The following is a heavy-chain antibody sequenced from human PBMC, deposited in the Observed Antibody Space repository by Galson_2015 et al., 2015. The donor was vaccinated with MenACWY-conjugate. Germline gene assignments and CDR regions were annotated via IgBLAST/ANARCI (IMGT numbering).Heavy chain of an antibody. J-gene: IGHJ2*01. V-gene: IGHV3-53*01. D-gene: IGHD6-13*01. CDR2: IYSGGYT. CDR3: ARQIQQLATPYWYFDL. Sequence: SLRLSCAASGFTVSSNYMSWVRQALGKGLEWVSIIYSGGYTYYADSVKGRFTISRDNSKNTLYLQMNNLRAEDTAVYYCARQIQQLATPYWYFDLWGRGSLVTVSS. CDR1: GFTVSSNY.